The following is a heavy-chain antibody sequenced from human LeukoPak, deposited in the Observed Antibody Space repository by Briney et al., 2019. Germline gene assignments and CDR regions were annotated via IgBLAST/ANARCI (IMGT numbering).Heavy chain of an antibody. CDR3: ARHRRRPNVWFGDPDL. V-gene: IGHV4-39*01. J-gene: IGHJ4*02. CDR2: IYYSGNS. CDR1: GFTFSSYNMN. D-gene: IGHD3-10*01. Sequence: GSLRLSCAASGFTFSSYNMNWVRQAPGKGLEWIASIYYSGNSYYTPSLKSRVTISVDTSKNQFSLKLSSVTAADSAVYYCARHRRRPNVWFGDPDLWGQGTLVTVSS.